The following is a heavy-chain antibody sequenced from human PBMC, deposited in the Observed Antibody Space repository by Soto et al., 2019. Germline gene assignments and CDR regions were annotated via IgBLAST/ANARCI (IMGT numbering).Heavy chain of an antibody. V-gene: IGHV1-69*09. CDR3: ARMKLARLDH. Sequence: QVQLLQSGTEVKRPGSSVKVSCRASGVSFNSYGLAWVRQAPGRGLEWVGKINPASQLRNYEQSLQGRVTITADTSTRTAYMELSGLTSEDTAVYYCARMKLARLDHWGQGTLVTVSS. CDR1: GVSFNSYG. CDR2: INPASQLR. J-gene: IGHJ4*02.